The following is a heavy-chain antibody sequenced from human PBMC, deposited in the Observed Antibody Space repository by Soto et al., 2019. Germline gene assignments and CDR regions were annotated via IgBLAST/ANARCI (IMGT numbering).Heavy chain of an antibody. CDR2: IYYSGST. J-gene: IGHJ4*02. Sequence: QVQLQESGPGLVKPSETLSLTCTVSGGSISSYYWRWIRQPPGKGLEWIGYIYYSGSTNNNPSLKSRVTISVDTSKNQFSLKLSSVTAADTAVYYRARRYGRNFDYWGQGTLVTVSS. D-gene: IGHD1-20*01. CDR3: ARRYGRNFDY. V-gene: IGHV4-59*01. CDR1: GGSISSYY.